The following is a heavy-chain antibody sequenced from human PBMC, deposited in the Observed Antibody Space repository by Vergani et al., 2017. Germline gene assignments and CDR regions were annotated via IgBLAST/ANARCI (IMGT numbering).Heavy chain of an antibody. CDR3: ARQSLDVFCTNGVCPLGY. V-gene: IGHV3-23*01. Sequence: EVQLLESGGNLVQPGGSLRLSCAASGFTFTNFVMTWVRQAPGEGLAWVPGISGSGGFTDYADSVKGRFTISRDNSKNTMFLQMNNLRAEDTAVYYCARQSLDVFCTNGVCPLGYWGQGALVTVSS. D-gene: IGHD2-8*01. J-gene: IGHJ4*02. CDR2: ISGSGGFT. CDR1: GFTFTNFV.